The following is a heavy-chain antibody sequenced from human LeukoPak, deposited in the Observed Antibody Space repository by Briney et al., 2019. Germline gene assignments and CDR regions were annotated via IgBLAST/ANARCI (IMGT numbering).Heavy chain of an antibody. CDR1: GYTFTSYY. CDR2: INPSGGST. V-gene: IGHV1-46*01. J-gene: IGHJ4*02. Sequence: ASVKVSCKASGYTFTSYYMHWVRQAPGQGLEWMGIINPSGGSTSYAQKFQGRVTMTRDTSTSTVYMELSSLRSEDTAVYYCARDVPYYDSSSYYQPTHFDYWGQGTLVTVSS. CDR3: ARDVPYYDSSSYYQPTHFDY. D-gene: IGHD3-22*01.